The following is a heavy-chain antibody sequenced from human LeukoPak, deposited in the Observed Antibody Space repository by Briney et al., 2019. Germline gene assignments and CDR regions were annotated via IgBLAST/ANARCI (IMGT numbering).Heavy chain of an antibody. CDR1: GGSISNYY. Sequence: SETLSLTCTVSGGSISNYYWSWIRQPPGKGLEWIGYISYSGSTNYNPSLRSRVTISVDTSKNQFSLKLSSVTAADTAVYYCARGGTGYDFWSGYYLFDYWGQGTLVTVSS. CDR2: ISYSGST. CDR3: ARGGTGYDFWSGYYLFDY. J-gene: IGHJ4*02. V-gene: IGHV4-59*01. D-gene: IGHD3-3*01.